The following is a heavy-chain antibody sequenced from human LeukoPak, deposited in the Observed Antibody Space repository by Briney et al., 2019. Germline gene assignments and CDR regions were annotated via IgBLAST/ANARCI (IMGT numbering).Heavy chain of an antibody. CDR1: GYSFTSYW. V-gene: IGHV5-51*01. Sequence: PGESLKTSCKGSGYSFTSYWIGCARQMPGKGLEWMGIIYPGDSDTRYSPSFQGQVTISADKSISTAYLQWSSLKASDTAMYYCARLIAVAGTGWFDPWGQGTLVTVSS. CDR3: ARLIAVAGTGWFDP. J-gene: IGHJ5*02. CDR2: IYPGDSDT. D-gene: IGHD6-19*01.